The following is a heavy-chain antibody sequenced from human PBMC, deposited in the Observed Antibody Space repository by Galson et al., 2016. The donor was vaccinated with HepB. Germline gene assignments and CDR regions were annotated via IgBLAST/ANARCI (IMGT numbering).Heavy chain of an antibody. Sequence: CAISGDSVSSNTAAWNWIRQSPSGGLEWLGRTYYRSKWYNDYAPSVKSRITVNPDTSKNQFSLQLKSVTPEDTAVYYCVRDGGYDLDFFDHWGHGTLVTVSS. CDR2: TYYRSKWYN. CDR1: GDSVSSNTAA. J-gene: IGHJ4*01. D-gene: IGHD5-12*01. V-gene: IGHV6-1*01. CDR3: VRDGGYDLDFFDH.